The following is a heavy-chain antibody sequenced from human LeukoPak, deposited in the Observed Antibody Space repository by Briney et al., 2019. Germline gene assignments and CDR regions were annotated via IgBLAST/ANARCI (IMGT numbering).Heavy chain of an antibody. Sequence: GASVKVSCKASGYTFTSYYMHWVRQAPGQGLEWMGWINPNSGGTNYAQKFQGRVTMTRDTSISTAYMELSRLRSDDTAVYYCARDMAAAGTGWFDPWGQGTLVTVSS. CDR2: INPNSGGT. CDR1: GYTFTSYY. V-gene: IGHV1-2*02. J-gene: IGHJ5*02. CDR3: ARDMAAAGTGWFDP. D-gene: IGHD6-13*01.